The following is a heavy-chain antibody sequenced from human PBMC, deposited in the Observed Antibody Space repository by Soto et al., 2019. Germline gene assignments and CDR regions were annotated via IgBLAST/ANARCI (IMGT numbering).Heavy chain of an antibody. CDR3: AREKLGAYYYYYMDV. V-gene: IGHV4-59*01. CDR1: GGSISSYY. Sequence: SETLSLTCTVSGGSISSYYWSWIRQPPGKGLEWIGYIYYSGSTNYNPSLKSRVTISVDTSKNQFSLKLSSVTAADTAVYYCAREKLGAYYYYYMDVWGKGTTVTVSS. D-gene: IGHD2-15*01. CDR2: IYYSGST. J-gene: IGHJ6*03.